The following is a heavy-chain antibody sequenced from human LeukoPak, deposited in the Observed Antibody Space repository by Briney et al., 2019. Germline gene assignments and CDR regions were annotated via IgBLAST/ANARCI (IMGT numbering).Heavy chain of an antibody. CDR3: ATALTHNFDY. CDR2: IRSKADGATT. Sequence: GRSLRLSCAASGFTFSSYAMHWVRQAPGKGLEWLGRIRSKADGATTEFAAAVKDRFTISRDDSKNTVFLQMNSLKADDTAVYYCATALTHNFDYWGQGTLVTVSS. CDR1: GFTFSSYA. J-gene: IGHJ4*02. V-gene: IGHV3-15*01.